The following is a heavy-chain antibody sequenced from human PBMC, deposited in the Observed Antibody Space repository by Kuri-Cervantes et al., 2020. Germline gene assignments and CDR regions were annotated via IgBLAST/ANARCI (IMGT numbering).Heavy chain of an antibody. Sequence: SEKVSCKVSGYTFTSYGISWVRQAPGQGLEWMGGIIPIFGTANYAQKFQGRVTITADESTSTAYMELSRLRSDDTAVYYCARGLPYSSSWPDYYYYGMDVWGQGTTVTVSS. D-gene: IGHD6-13*01. CDR1: GYTFTSYG. CDR3: ARGLPYSSSWPDYYYYGMDV. V-gene: IGHV1-69*13. J-gene: IGHJ6*02. CDR2: IIPIFGTA.